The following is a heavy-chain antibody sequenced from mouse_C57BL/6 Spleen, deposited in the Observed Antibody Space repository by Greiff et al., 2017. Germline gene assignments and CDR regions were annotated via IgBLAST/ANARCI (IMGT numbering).Heavy chain of an antibody. J-gene: IGHJ3*01. V-gene: IGHV14-2*01. Sequence: VHVKQSGAELVKPGASVKLSCTASGFNIKDYYMHWVKQRTEQGLEWIGRIDPEDGETKYAPKFQGKATITADTSSNTAYLQLSSLTSEDTAVYYCARDYYGSSYVFAYWGQGTLVTVSA. CDR2: IDPEDGET. D-gene: IGHD1-1*01. CDR1: GFNIKDYY. CDR3: ARDYYGSSYVFAY.